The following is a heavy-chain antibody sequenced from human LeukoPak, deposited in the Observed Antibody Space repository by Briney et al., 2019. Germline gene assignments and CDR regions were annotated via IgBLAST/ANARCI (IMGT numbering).Heavy chain of an antibody. CDR3: ARDLAATPGYGMDV. Sequence: GSLRLSCAASGFTFSSYWMSWVRQAPGKGLEWVANIKQDGSEKYYVDSVKGRFTISRDNAKNSLYLQMNSLRAEDTAVYYCARDLAATPGYGMDVWGQGTTVTVSS. V-gene: IGHV3-7*01. J-gene: IGHJ6*02. CDR1: GFTFSSYW. CDR2: IKQDGSEK.